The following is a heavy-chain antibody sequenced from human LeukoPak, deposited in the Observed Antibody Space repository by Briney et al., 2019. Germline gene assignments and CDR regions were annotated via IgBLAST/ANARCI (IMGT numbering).Heavy chain of an antibody. CDR1: GFTFSSYW. Sequence: GGSLRLSCAASGFTFSSYWMSWVRQAPGKGLEWVANIKQDGSEKYYVDSVKGRFTISRDNAKNSLYLQMNSLRAEDTAVYYCARAVLLWFGELLSDAFDIWGQGTMVTVSS. CDR2: IKQDGSEK. V-gene: IGHV3-7*01. D-gene: IGHD3-10*01. J-gene: IGHJ3*02. CDR3: ARAVLLWFGELLSDAFDI.